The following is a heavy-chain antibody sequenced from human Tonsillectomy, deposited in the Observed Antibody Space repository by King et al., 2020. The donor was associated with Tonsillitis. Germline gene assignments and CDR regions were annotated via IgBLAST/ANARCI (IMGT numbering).Heavy chain of an antibody. CDR3: AREAFADYPYYGMDV. J-gene: IGHJ6*02. D-gene: IGHD3-16*01. CDR1: GYTFTGYY. CDR2: INTNSGGT. Sequence: VQLVESGAAVKKPGASVKVSCKASGYTFTGYYIHWVRQAPGQGLEWMGWINTNSGGTNYAQKFQGRVTMTRDTSINTAYMELSRLTSDDTAVYYCAREAFADYPYYGMDVWGQGTTVTVSS. V-gene: IGHV1-2*02.